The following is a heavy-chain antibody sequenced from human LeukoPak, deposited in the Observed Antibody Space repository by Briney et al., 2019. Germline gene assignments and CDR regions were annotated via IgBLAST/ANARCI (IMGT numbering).Heavy chain of an antibody. CDR1: GFTFSDCY. D-gene: IGHD3-9*01. CDR2: ISSSGSTI. CDR3: ARSTYYDILTGYWNNWFDP. J-gene: IGHJ5*02. V-gene: IGHV3-11*04. Sequence: GGSLRLSCAASGFTFSDCYMSWIRQAPGKGLEWVSYISSSGSTIYYADSVKGRFTISRDNAKNSLYLQMNSLRAEDTAVYYCARSTYYDILTGYWNNWFDPWGRGTLVTVSS.